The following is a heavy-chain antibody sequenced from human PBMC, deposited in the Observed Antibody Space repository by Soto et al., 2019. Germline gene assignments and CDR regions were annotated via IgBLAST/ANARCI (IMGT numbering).Heavy chain of an antibody. CDR3: ATDSYYYGSGSYYFDY. D-gene: IGHD3-10*01. V-gene: IGHV1-24*01. J-gene: IGHJ4*02. CDR1: GYTLTELS. Sequence: ASVKVSCKVSGYTLTELSMHWVRQAPGKGLEWMGGFDPEDGETIYAQKFQGRVTMTEDTSTDTAYMELSSLRSEDTAVYYCATDSYYYGSGSYYFDYWGQGTLVTVSS. CDR2: FDPEDGET.